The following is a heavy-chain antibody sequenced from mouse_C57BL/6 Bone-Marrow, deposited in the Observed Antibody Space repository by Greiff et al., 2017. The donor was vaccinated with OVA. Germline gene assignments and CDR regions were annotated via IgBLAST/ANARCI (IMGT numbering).Heavy chain of an antibody. D-gene: IGHD2-2*01. CDR3: ARDYGYERDY. Sequence: VQLKESGPELVKPGASVKISCKASGYAFSSSWMNWVKQRPGKGLEWIGRIYPGDGDTNYNGKFKGKATLTADKSSSTAYMQLSSLTSEDSAVYFCARDYGYERDYWGQGTTLTVSS. CDR2: IYPGDGDT. V-gene: IGHV1-82*01. CDR1: GYAFSSSW. J-gene: IGHJ2*01.